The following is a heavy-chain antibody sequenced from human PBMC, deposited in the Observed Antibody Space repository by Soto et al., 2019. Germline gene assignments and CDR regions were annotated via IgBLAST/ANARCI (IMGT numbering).Heavy chain of an antibody. CDR1: GYTFTSYG. Sequence: ASVKVSCKASGYTFTSYGISWVRQAPGQGLEWMGWISAYNGNTNYAQKLQGRVTMTTDTSTSTAYMELRSLRSDDTAVYYCARGYCSGGSCEGNDYWGQGTLVTVSS. J-gene: IGHJ4*02. CDR3: ARGYCSGGSCEGNDY. V-gene: IGHV1-18*01. CDR2: ISAYNGNT. D-gene: IGHD2-15*01.